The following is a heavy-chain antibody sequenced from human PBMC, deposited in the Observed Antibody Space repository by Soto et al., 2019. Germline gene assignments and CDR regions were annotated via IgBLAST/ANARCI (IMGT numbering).Heavy chain of an antibody. Sequence: GGSLRLSCAASGFTFSSYAMSWVRQAPGKGLEWVSAISGSGGSTYYADSVKGRFTISRDNSKNTLYLQMNSLRAEDTAVYYCAKQVGSGYYFDDYYYGMDVWGQGTTVTVSS. V-gene: IGHV3-23*01. CDR2: ISGSGGST. CDR1: GFTFSSYA. D-gene: IGHD3-22*01. CDR3: AKQVGSGYYFDDYYYGMDV. J-gene: IGHJ6*02.